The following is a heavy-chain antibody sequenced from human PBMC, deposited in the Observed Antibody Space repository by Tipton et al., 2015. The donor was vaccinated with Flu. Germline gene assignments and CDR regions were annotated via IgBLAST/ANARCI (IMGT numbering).Heavy chain of an antibody. Sequence: QLVQSGAEVKKPGASVKVSCKASGYTFTSYDINWVRQATGQGLEWMGWMNPNSGNTGYAQKFQGRVTMTRNTSISTAYMELGSLRSEDTAVYYCARLGYDFWSGYSNWFDPWGQGTLVTVSS. D-gene: IGHD3-3*01. CDR1: GYTFTSYD. CDR2: MNPNSGNT. J-gene: IGHJ5*02. CDR3: ARLGYDFWSGYSNWFDP. V-gene: IGHV1-8*01.